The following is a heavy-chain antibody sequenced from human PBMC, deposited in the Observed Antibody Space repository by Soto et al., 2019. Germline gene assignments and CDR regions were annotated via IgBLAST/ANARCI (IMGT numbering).Heavy chain of an antibody. Sequence: EVQLVESGGGLVQPGRSLRLSCAGSGFKFDDYAMHWVRQAPGKGLEWVSGISWSSGSIDYADSVKGRFTISRDNAKNFLYLQMNSRRAEDTALYYCAKSQPYGDTVGGFDYGGPGTLVTVS. D-gene: IGHD4-17*01. CDR1: GFKFDDYA. CDR3: AKSQPYGDTVGGFDY. J-gene: IGHJ4*02. V-gene: IGHV3-9*01. CDR2: ISWSSGSI.